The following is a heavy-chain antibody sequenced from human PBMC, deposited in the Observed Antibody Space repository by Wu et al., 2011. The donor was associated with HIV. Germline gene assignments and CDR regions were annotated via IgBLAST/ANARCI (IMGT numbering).Heavy chain of an antibody. J-gene: IGHJ6*03. CDR1: GASFSGFG. D-gene: IGHD1-1*01. CDR3: ARDGISSNFYYYMDV. V-gene: IGHV1-69*14. Sequence: QVQLVQSGAEVKKPGSSVKVSCKSSGASFSGFGVNWVRQAPGQGLEWMGRIIPIFGTANYAQKFQGRVTITADKSTSTAYMELSSLRSEDTAVYYCARDGISSNFYYYMDVWGKGTTVTVSS. CDR2: IIPIFGTA.